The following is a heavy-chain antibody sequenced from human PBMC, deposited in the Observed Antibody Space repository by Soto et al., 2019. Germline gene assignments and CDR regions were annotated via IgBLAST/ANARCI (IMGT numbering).Heavy chain of an antibody. V-gene: IGHV4-39*01. Sequence: QLQLQESGPGLVKPSETLSLTCTVSGGSISSSSYYWGWIRQPPGKGLEWIGSIYYSGSTYYNPSLKSRVTISVDTSTNQFSLKLSSVTAADTAVYYCARHQLGYCSSTSCYGRFFDYWGQGTLVTVSS. CDR2: IYYSGST. D-gene: IGHD2-2*01. J-gene: IGHJ4*02. CDR3: ARHQLGYCSSTSCYGRFFDY. CDR1: GGSISSSSYY.